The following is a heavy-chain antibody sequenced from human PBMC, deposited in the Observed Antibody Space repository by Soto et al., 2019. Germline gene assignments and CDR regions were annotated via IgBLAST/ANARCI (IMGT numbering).Heavy chain of an antibody. D-gene: IGHD1-1*01. V-gene: IGHV1-46*03. J-gene: IGHJ3*02. CDR3: ARGRPYNRYGDDAFDI. CDR2: IDPSGGST. CDR1: GDSFTTYY. Sequence: ASVKLSCKACGDSFTTYYIHWVRQAPKQGFEWMGIIDPSGGSTSYAQKFQGRVTMTRDTSTSTVYMELSRLRSEDTAVYYCARGRPYNRYGDDAFDIWGQGTMVTVSS.